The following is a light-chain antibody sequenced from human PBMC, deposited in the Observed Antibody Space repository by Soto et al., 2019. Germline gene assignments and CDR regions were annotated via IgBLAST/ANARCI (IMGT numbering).Light chain of an antibody. CDR1: QGISSY. Sequence: DIQLTQSPSFLSASVGDRVTITCLASQGISSYLAWFQQKPGKAPKVLIYAASILQGGVPSRFSGSGSGTEFTLTLSSLQLEDFATYYCQQLNSYPLTFGGGTKVEIK. J-gene: IGKJ4*01. CDR2: AAS. CDR3: QQLNSYPLT. V-gene: IGKV1-9*01.